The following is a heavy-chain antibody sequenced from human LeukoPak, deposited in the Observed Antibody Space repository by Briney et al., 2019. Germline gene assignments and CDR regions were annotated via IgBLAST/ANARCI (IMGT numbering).Heavy chain of an antibody. V-gene: IGHV3-48*04. CDR3: ARDLEAPARRTAGDFGY. Sequence: PGGSLRLSCAASGFTFSSYSMNWVRQAPGKGLEWVSYISSSSSTIYYADSVKGRFTISRDNAKNSLYLQMNSLRAEDTAVYYCARDLEAPARRTAGDFGYWGQGTLVTVSS. CDR2: ISSSSSTI. J-gene: IGHJ4*02. CDR1: GFTFSSYS. D-gene: IGHD3-16*01.